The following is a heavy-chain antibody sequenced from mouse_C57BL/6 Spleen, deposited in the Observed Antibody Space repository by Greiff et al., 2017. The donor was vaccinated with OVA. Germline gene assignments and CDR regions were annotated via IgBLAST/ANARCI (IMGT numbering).Heavy chain of an antibody. J-gene: IGHJ4*01. Sequence: EVQLQQSGPELVKPGASVKISCKASGYTFTDYYMNWVKQSHGKSLEWIGDINPNNGGTSYNQKFKGKATLTVDKSSSTAYMELRSLTSEDSAVYYCARSYYYGSSSYAMDYWGQGTSVTVSS. CDR1: GYTFTDYY. CDR2: INPNNGGT. D-gene: IGHD1-1*01. V-gene: IGHV1-26*01. CDR3: ARSYYYGSSSYAMDY.